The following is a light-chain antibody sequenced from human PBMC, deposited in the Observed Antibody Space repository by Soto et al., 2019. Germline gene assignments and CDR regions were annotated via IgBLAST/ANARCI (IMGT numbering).Light chain of an antibody. V-gene: IGKV3-20*01. CDR3: QQYGSSTAT. CDR2: GAS. J-gene: IGKJ1*01. Sequence: EIVMTQSPATLSLSPGERATLSCRASQTVSINLAWYQQKPGQAPRLLIYGASSRATGIPARFSGSGSGTDFTLTISRLEPEDFAVYYCQQYGSSTATFGQGTKVDIK. CDR1: QTVSIN.